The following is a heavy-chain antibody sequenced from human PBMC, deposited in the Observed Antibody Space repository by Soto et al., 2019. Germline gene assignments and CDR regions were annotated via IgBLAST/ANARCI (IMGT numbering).Heavy chain of an antibody. D-gene: IGHD3-10*01. Sequence: ASVKVSCKASGYTFSSYYMNWVRQAPGQGLEWLGIINPSGGYTTYAQRFLGRVTMTEDTSTDTAYMELSSLRSEDTAVYYCATPSGSGSYYNIYFDYWGQGTLVTVSS. J-gene: IGHJ4*02. CDR2: INPSGGYT. CDR3: ATPSGSGSYYNIYFDY. V-gene: IGHV1-46*01. CDR1: GYTFSSYY.